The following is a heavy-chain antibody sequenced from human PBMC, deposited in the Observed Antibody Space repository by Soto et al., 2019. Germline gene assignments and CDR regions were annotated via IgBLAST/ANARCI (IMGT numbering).Heavy chain of an antibody. CDR1: GGSISSGDYY. D-gene: IGHD3-10*01. Sequence: SETLSLTCTVSGGSISSGDYYWSWIRQPPGKGLEWIGYIYYSGSTYYNPSLKSRVTISVDTSKNQFSLKLSSVTAADTAVYYCARYYYGSGSYGHAFDIWGQGTMVTVSS. J-gene: IGHJ3*02. CDR3: ARYYYGSGSYGHAFDI. CDR2: IYYSGST. V-gene: IGHV4-30-4*01.